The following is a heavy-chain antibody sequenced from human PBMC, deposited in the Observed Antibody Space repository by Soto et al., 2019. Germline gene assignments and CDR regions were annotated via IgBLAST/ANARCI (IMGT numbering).Heavy chain of an antibody. J-gene: IGHJ1*01. V-gene: IGHV5-51*01. CDR1: GYSFTTNW. Sequence: GEALKISCKGSGYSFTTNWIGWVRQMPGKGLEWMGVIYPGDSDTRYSPSFQGQVAISADKSINTAYLQWSSLKASDTAMYYCARHSGVAEDGTDWGQGALVTVSS. CDR2: IYPGDSDT. CDR3: ARHSGVAEDGTD. D-gene: IGHD6-13*01.